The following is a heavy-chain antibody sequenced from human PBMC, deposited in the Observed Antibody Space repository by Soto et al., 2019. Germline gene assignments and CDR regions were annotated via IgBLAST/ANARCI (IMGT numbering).Heavy chain of an antibody. V-gene: IGHV3-23*01. D-gene: IGHD3-22*01. CDR1: RFTFSSYA. Sequence: EGSLRLSCAASRFTFSSYAMSWVRQAPGKGLEWVSAISGSGGSTYYADSVKGRFTISRDNSKNTLYLQMNSLRAEDTAVYYCARWYYYDSSGYYNFDYWGQGTLVTVSS. J-gene: IGHJ4*02. CDR2: ISGSGGST. CDR3: ARWYYYDSSGYYNFDY.